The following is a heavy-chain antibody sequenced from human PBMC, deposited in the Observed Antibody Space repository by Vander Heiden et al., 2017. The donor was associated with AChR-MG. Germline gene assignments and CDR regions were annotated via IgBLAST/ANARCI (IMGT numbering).Heavy chain of an antibody. CDR3: ARADYDILTGYSRSADY. D-gene: IGHD3-9*01. CDR1: GCTFSSYA. J-gene: IGHJ4*02. Sequence: QVQLVQSGAEVKKPGSSVKVSCKASGCTFSSYAISWVRQAPGQGLEWMGRIIPILGIANYAQKFQGRVTITADKSTSTAYMELSSRRSEDTAVYYCARADYDILTGYSRSADYWGQGTLVTVSS. V-gene: IGHV1-69*04. CDR2: IIPILGIA.